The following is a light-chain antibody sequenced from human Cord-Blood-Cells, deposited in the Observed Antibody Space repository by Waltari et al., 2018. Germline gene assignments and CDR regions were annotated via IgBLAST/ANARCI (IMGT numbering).Light chain of an antibody. CDR3: CSYAGSSTYV. Sequence: QSALTQPAPVSGSPGQSLTIPCTGTRSDVGSSNLVSWYQQHPGKAPKLMIYEVSKRPSGVSNRFSGSKSGNTASLTISGLQAEDEADYYCCSYAGSSTYVFGTGTKVTVL. J-gene: IGLJ1*01. CDR1: RSDVGSSNL. V-gene: IGLV2-23*02. CDR2: EVS.